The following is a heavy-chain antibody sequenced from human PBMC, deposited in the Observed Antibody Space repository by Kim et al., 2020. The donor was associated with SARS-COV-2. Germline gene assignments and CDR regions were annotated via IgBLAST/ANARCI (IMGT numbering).Heavy chain of an antibody. CDR3: ARTGGSGSYSDY. CDR1: GGSISSSSYY. Sequence: SETLSLTCTVSGGSISSSSYYWGWIRQPPGKGLEWIGSIYYSGSTYYNPSLKSRVTISVDTSKNQFSLKLSSVTAADTAVYYCARTGGSGSYSDYWGQGT. J-gene: IGHJ4*02. V-gene: IGHV4-39*01. D-gene: IGHD1-26*01. CDR2: IYYSGST.